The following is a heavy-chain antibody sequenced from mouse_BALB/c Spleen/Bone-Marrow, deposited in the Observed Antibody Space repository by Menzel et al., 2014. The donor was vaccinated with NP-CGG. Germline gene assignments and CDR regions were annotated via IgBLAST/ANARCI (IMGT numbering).Heavy chain of an antibody. J-gene: IGHJ1*01. V-gene: IGHV5-6*03. CDR1: GFTFSSYG. D-gene: IGHD2-10*02. CDR3: ARRGYDNSYWYFGV. CDR2: ISSGGSHT. Sequence: EVKLMESGGGLVKPGGSLKLSCAASGFTFSSYGMSWVRQTPDKRLEWVATISSGGSHTYYPDSVKGRFTISRDNAKNTLYLQMSSLKSEDTAIYYCARRGYDNSYWYFGVWGAGTTVTVSS.